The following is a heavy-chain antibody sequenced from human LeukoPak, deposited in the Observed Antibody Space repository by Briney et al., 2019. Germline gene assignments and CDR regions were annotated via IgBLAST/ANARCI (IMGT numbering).Heavy chain of an antibody. V-gene: IGHV3-30*02. CDR3: AKEDQWLAAFYYYYYMDV. D-gene: IGHD6-19*01. CDR1: GFTFSSYG. CDR2: IRYDGSNK. J-gene: IGHJ6*03. Sequence: HPGGSLRLSCAASGFTFSSYGMHWVRQAPGKGLEWVAFIRYDGSNKYYADSAKGRFTISRDNSKNTLYLQMNSLRAEDTAVYYCAKEDQWLAAFYYYYYMDVWGKGTTVTVSS.